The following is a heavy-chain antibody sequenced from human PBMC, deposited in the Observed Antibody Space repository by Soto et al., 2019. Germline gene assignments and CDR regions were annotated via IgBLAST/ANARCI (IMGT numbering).Heavy chain of an antibody. CDR3: ARDTIRYFVPQSYGMDV. J-gene: IGHJ6*02. Sequence: GGSLRLSCAASGFTFSSYGMHWVRQAPGKGLEWVAVIWYDGSNKYYADSVKGRFTISRDNSKNTLYLQMNSLRAEDTAVYYCARDTIRYFVPQSYGMDVWGQGTTVTVSS. D-gene: IGHD3-9*01. CDR1: GFTFSSYG. V-gene: IGHV3-33*01. CDR2: IWYDGSNK.